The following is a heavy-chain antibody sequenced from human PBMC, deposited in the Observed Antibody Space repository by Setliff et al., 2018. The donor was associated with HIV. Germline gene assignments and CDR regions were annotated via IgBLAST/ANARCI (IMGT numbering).Heavy chain of an antibody. Sequence: PGGSLRLSCAVSGLTISPYWMSWVRQAPGKGLEWVANIDPDGTVKLYVDSVKGRFAISRDNAENSLSLQMNSLRTEDTAVYYCNFWRRYCSDGSCLHFDNWGQGTLVTVSS. J-gene: IGHJ4*01. CDR2: IDPDGTVK. CDR1: GLTISPYW. D-gene: IGHD2-15*01. CDR3: NFWRRYCSDGSCLHFDN. V-gene: IGHV3-7*03.